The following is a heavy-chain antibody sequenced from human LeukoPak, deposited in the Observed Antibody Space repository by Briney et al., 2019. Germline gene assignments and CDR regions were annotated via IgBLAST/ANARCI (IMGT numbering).Heavy chain of an antibody. J-gene: IGHJ6*02. CDR2: INTSGGST. V-gene: IGHV1-46*01. Sequence: ASVKVSCKASGYTFSSYYIHWVRQAPGQGLEWMGIINTSGGSTNYAKKFQGRVTMTRDTSTSTVYMELSSLRSEDTAVYYCARDLGYCSSTSCYTDYYYGMDVWGQGTTVTVSS. D-gene: IGHD2-2*02. CDR1: GYTFSSYY. CDR3: ARDLGYCSSTSCYTDYYYGMDV.